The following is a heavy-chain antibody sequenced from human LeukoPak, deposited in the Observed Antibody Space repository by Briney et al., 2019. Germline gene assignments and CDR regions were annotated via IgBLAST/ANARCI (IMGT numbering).Heavy chain of an antibody. Sequence: GGSLRLSCAACGFTFSSYSMNWVRQAPGKGLEWVSSISSSSSYIYYADSVKGRFTISRDNAKNSLYLQMNSLRAEDTAVYYCARGYSSSYDAFDIWGQGTMVTVSS. CDR2: ISSSSSYI. CDR3: ARGYSSSYDAFDI. J-gene: IGHJ3*02. D-gene: IGHD6-13*01. V-gene: IGHV3-21*01. CDR1: GFTFSSYS.